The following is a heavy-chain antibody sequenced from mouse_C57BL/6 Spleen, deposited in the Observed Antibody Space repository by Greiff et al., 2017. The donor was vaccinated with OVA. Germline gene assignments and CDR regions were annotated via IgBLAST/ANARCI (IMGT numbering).Heavy chain of an antibody. CDR3: ANSFYGNYAWFAY. J-gene: IGHJ3*01. CDR2: ISSGSSTI. D-gene: IGHD2-10*01. Sequence: EVQRVESGGGLAKPGGSLKLSCAASGFTFSDYGMHWVRQAPEKGLEWVAYISSGSSTIYYADTVKGRFTISRDNAKNTLFLQMTSLRSEDTAMYYCANSFYGNYAWFAYWGQGTLVTVSA. V-gene: IGHV5-17*01. CDR1: GFTFSDYG.